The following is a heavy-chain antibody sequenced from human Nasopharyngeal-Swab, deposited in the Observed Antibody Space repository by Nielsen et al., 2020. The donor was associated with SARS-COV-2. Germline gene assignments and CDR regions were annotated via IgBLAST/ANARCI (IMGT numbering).Heavy chain of an antibody. J-gene: IGHJ5*02. CDR1: GGSISSGDYY. CDR3: ARDSRGWFDP. Sequence: SETLSLTCTVPGGSISSGDYYWSWIRQPPGKGLEWIGYIYYSGSTYYNPSLKSRVTISVDTSKNQFSLKLSSVTAADTAVYYCARDSRGWFDPWGQGTLVTVSS. D-gene: IGHD2-2*01. CDR2: IYYSGST. V-gene: IGHV4-30-4*01.